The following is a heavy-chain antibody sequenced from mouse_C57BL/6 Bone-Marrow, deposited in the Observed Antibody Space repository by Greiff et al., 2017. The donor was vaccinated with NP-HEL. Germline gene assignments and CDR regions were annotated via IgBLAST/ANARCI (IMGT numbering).Heavy chain of an antibody. CDR1: GYTFTSYG. D-gene: IGHD2-2*01. Sequence: QVQLQQSGAELARPGASVKLSCKASGYTFTSYGISWVKQRTGQGLEWIGEIYPRSGNTYYNEKFKGKATLTADKSSSTAYMELRSLTSEDSAVYFCARDLLWLRKGAMDYWGQGTSVTVSS. J-gene: IGHJ4*01. CDR2: IYPRSGNT. V-gene: IGHV1-81*01. CDR3: ARDLLWLRKGAMDY.